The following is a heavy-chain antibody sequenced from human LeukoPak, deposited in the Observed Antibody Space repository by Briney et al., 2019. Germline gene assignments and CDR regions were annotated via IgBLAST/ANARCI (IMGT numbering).Heavy chain of an antibody. J-gene: IGHJ4*02. Sequence: GGSLRLSCAASGFTFSSYAMSWVRQAPGKGLEWVSTISGSGSSIYYADSVKGRFTISRDNSKNTLYLQMNSLRAEDTAVYYCANAGMWRDFDGTAAYYRGQGTLVTVSS. CDR1: GFTFSSYA. V-gene: IGHV3-23*01. CDR2: ISGSGSSI. CDR3: ANAGMWRDFDGTAAYY. D-gene: IGHD3-10*01.